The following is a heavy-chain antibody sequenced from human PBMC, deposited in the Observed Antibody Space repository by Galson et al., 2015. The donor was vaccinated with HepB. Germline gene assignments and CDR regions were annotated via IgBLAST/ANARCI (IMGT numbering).Heavy chain of an antibody. V-gene: IGHV3-48*02. D-gene: IGHD3-10*01. Sequence: SLRLSCAALGFTFSSYSMNWVRQAPGKGLEGISYISRRSTSIDYAESVEGRFFISRDNAKDSMYLKLNNLRDEDTAIYYCARYFDSGTYYFDLWGQGTLVTVS. J-gene: IGHJ4*02. CDR3: ARYFDSGTYYFDL. CDR1: GFTFSSYS. CDR2: ISRRSTSI.